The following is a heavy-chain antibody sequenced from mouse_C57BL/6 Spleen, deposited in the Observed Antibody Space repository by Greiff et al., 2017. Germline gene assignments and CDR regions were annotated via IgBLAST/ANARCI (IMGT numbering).Heavy chain of an antibody. D-gene: IGHD2-5*01. V-gene: IGHV1-22*01. J-gene: IGHJ4*01. CDR2: INPNNGGT. Sequence: EVKLVESGPELVKPGASVKMSCKASGYTFTDYNMHWVKQSHGKSLEWIGYINPNNGGTSYNQKFKGKATLTVNKSSSTAYMELRSLTSEDSAVYYCAREGYSTLYAMDYWGQGTSVTVSS. CDR1: GYTFTDYN. CDR3: AREGYSTLYAMDY.